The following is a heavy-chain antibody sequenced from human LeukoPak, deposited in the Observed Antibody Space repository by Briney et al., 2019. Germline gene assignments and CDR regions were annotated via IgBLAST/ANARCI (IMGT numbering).Heavy chain of an antibody. V-gene: IGHV4-30-4*08. D-gene: IGHD1-26*01. CDR3: ARGALGINYMDV. CDR1: GGSISSGDYY. J-gene: IGHJ6*03. Sequence: KTSETPSLTCTVSGGSISSGDYYWSWIRQPPGKGLEWIGYIYYSGSTYYNPSLKSRVTISVDTSKNQFSLKLRSVTAADTAVYYCARGALGINYMDVWGKGTTVTVSS. CDR2: IYYSGST.